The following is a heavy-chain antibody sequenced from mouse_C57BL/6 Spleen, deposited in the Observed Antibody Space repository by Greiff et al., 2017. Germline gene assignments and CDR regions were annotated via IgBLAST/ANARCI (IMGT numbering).Heavy chain of an antibody. CDR3: ARDGSSFSTRYFDV. J-gene: IGHJ1*03. D-gene: IGHD1-1*01. CDR2: IHPNSGST. Sequence: QVQLQQPGAELVKPGASVKLSCKASGYTFTSYWMHWVKQRPGQGLEWIGMIHPNSGSTNYNEKFKSKATLTVDKSSSTAYMQLSSLTSEDSAVYYCARDGSSFSTRYFDVWGTGTTVTVSS. V-gene: IGHV1-64*01. CDR1: GYTFTSYW.